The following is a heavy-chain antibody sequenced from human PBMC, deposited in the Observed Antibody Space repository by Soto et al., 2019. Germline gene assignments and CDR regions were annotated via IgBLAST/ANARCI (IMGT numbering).Heavy chain of an antibody. J-gene: IGHJ6*02. CDR1: GLNFNRNG. V-gene: IGHV3-33*01. CDR2: IWYDGSKE. CDR3: ARDRSAGNYFYYGMDV. D-gene: IGHD1-1*01. Sequence: QVHLVESGGGVVQPGRSLRLSCAASGLNFNRNGMHWVRQAPGKGLEWVAVIWYDGSKESYSDSVQGRFTISRDNTKNMLYLQKNSVRVEDTAEYFCARDRSAGNYFYYGMDVWGQGTTVTVSS.